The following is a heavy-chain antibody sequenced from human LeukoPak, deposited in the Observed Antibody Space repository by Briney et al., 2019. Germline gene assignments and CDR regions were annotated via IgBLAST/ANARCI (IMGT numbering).Heavy chain of an antibody. Sequence: GASVKVSCKASGYTFTDYHMHWVRQAPGQGLEWMGWINPNSGGTNYAQKFQGRVTLTRDTSITTAYMELSSLRSDDTAVYYCARDADSSGYYLSFGDGAFDIWGQGTMVTVSS. J-gene: IGHJ3*02. D-gene: IGHD3-22*01. CDR1: GYTFTDYH. V-gene: IGHV1-2*02. CDR2: INPNSGGT. CDR3: ARDADSSGYYLSFGDGAFDI.